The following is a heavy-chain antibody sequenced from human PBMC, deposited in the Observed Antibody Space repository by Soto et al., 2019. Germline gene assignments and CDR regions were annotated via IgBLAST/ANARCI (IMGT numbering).Heavy chain of an antibody. CDR1: GGSISSYY. J-gene: IGHJ3*02. CDR3: ASFLDDAFDI. D-gene: IGHD3-3*01. CDR2: IYYSGST. Sequence: SETLSLTCTVSGGSISSYYWSWIRQPPGKGLEWIGYIYYSGSTNYNPSLKSRVTISVHKSKNQFSLKLGSVTAADTAVYYCASFLDDAFDIWGQGTMVTVSS. V-gene: IGHV4-59*01.